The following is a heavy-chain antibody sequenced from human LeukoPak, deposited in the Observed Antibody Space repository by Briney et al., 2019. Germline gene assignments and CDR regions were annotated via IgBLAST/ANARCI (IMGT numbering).Heavy chain of an antibody. CDR2: IYTSGST. J-gene: IGHJ5*02. CDR3: ARDIVVVPAANWFDP. CDR1: GGSISSYY. Sequence: SETLSLTCTVSGGSISSYYWSWIRQPAGKGLEWFGRIYTSGSTNYNPSLKSRVTMSVDTSKNQFSLKLSSVTAADTAVYYCARDIVVVPAANWFDPWGQGTLVTVSS. D-gene: IGHD2-2*01. V-gene: IGHV4-4*07.